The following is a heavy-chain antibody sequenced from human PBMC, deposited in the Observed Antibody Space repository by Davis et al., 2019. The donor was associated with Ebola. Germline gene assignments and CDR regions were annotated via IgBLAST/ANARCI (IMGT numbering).Heavy chain of an antibody. D-gene: IGHD6-19*01. Sequence: GESLKISCAGYGFTFSTYNMNWVRQAPGKGLEWVARINTDGSFTGYVESVKGRFTIYRDNAKNTLYLQMNSLRVEDTAVYFCARFGSAWSRSYWGQGTLVSVSS. CDR1: GFTFSTYN. CDR2: INTDGSFT. V-gene: IGHV3-74*01. CDR3: ARFGSAWSRSY. J-gene: IGHJ4*02.